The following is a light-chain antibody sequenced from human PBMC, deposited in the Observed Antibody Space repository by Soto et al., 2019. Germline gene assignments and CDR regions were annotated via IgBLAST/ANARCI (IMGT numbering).Light chain of an antibody. V-gene: IGKV1-39*01. CDR1: QGISSF. CDR2: AAS. CDR3: QKSYSTPQK. J-gene: IGKJ1*01. Sequence: DIRMTQSPSSLSASVGDRATITCRAGQGISSFLNWYQQKPGKAPKLLIYAASRLQSGVPSRFSGSGSVTDFTLTISSLQPEDFGTYYCQKSYSTPQKFGQGTKVDIK.